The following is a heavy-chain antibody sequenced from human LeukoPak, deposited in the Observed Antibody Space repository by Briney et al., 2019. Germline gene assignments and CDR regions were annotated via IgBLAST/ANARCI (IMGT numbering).Heavy chain of an antibody. V-gene: IGHV3-23*01. Sequence: GGSLRLSCAASRLTFSSYAMSWVRQAPGKGLEWVSAISGSGGSTYYADSVKGRFTISRDNSKNTLYLQMNSLRAEDTAVYYCAKGLYGDYVTADYWGQGTLVTVSS. CDR3: AKGLYGDYVTADY. CDR2: ISGSGGST. J-gene: IGHJ4*02. D-gene: IGHD4-17*01. CDR1: RLTFSSYA.